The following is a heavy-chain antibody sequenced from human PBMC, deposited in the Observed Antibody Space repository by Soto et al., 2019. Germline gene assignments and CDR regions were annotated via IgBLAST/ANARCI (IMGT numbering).Heavy chain of an antibody. CDR1: GGSFSGYY. V-gene: IGHV4-34*01. CDR2: INHSGST. CDR3: ARGRVGYCSGGSCPRFDY. J-gene: IGHJ4*02. D-gene: IGHD2-15*01. Sequence: QVQLQQWGAGLLKPSETLSLTCAVYGGSFSGYYWSWIRQPPGKGLEWIGEINHSGSTNYNPSLKSRVTISVDTSKNQFSLKLSSVTAADTAVYYCARGRVGYCSGGSCPRFDYWGQGTLVTVSS.